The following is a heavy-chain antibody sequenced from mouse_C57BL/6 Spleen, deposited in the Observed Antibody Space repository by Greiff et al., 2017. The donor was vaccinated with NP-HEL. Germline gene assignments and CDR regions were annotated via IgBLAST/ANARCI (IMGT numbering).Heavy chain of an antibody. CDR1: GYAFSSYW. V-gene: IGHV1-80*01. CDR3: ARSGGYGSSHWYFDV. J-gene: IGHJ1*03. Sequence: QVQLQQSGAELVKPGASVKISCKASGYAFSSYWMNWVKQRPGKGLEWIGQIYPGDGDTNYNGKFKGKATLTADKSSSTAYMQLSSLTSEDSAVYFCARSGGYGSSHWYFDVWGTGTTVTVSS. D-gene: IGHD1-1*01. CDR2: IYPGDGDT.